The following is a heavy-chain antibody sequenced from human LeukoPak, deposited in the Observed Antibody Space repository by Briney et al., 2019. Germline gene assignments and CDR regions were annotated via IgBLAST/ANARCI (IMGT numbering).Heavy chain of an antibody. CDR3: AKASGTYYYDSSGFDY. CDR1: GFTFSIYC. V-gene: IGHV3-30*02. J-gene: IGHJ4*02. Sequence: GGSLRLSCAASGFTFSIYCMHWVRQAPGKGLVWVAFIRYDGSNKYYADSVKGRFTISRDNSKNTLYLQMNSLRAEDTAVYYCAKASGTYYYDSSGFDYWGQGTLVTVSS. D-gene: IGHD3-22*01. CDR2: IRYDGSNK.